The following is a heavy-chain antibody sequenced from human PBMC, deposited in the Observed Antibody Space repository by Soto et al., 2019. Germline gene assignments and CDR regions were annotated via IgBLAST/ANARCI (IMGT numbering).Heavy chain of an antibody. Sequence: QVQLQESDPGLVKPSQTLSLTCTVSGGSISSADYYWSWIRQPPGKGLEWIGCIYYSGSTYYNSSLKSRVTISVDTSKNQFSLKLSSVTAADTAVYYCVRGSYGDSWGQGTLVTVSS. D-gene: IGHD5-18*01. CDR1: GGSISSADYY. CDR2: IYYSGST. CDR3: VRGSYGDS. V-gene: IGHV4-30-4*01. J-gene: IGHJ4*02.